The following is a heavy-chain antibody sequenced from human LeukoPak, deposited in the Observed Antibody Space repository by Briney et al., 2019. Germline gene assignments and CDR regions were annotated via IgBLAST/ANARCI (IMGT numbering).Heavy chain of an antibody. CDR1: GFTVSSNY. CDR2: IYSGGST. V-gene: IGHV3-53*01. Sequence: GGSLRLSCAASGFTVSSNYMSWVRQAPGKGLEWVSVIYSGGSTYYADSVKGRFTTSRDNSKNTLYLQMNSLRAEDTAVYYCARAAAGSFFDYWGQGTLVTVSS. CDR3: ARAAAGSFFDY. J-gene: IGHJ4*02. D-gene: IGHD3-10*01.